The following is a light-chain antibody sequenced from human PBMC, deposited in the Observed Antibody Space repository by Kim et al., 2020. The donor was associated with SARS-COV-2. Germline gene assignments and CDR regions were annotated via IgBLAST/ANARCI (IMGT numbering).Light chain of an antibody. V-gene: IGLV3-19*01. CDR1: SLRSYY. CDR3: NSRDSSGNHLGV. CDR2: GKN. J-gene: IGLJ2*01. Sequence: LGQPVRITCKGDSLRSYYASWYQQKPGQAPVLVIYGKNNRPSGIPDRFSGSSSGNTASLTITGAQAEDEADYYCNSRDSSGNHLGVFGGGTQLTVL.